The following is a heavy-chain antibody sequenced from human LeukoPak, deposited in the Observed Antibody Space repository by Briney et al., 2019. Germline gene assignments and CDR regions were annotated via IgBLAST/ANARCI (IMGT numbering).Heavy chain of an antibody. D-gene: IGHD1-1*01. V-gene: IGHV3-21*01. Sequence: GGSLRLSCAVSGFAFSSYSMNWVRQAPGKGLEWVSSISSSSSYIYYADSVKGRFTISRDNAKNSLYLQMNSLRAEDTAVYYCARASPYNPSLIDYWGQGTLVTVSS. CDR3: ARASPYNPSLIDY. CDR2: ISSSSSYI. CDR1: GFAFSSYS. J-gene: IGHJ4*02.